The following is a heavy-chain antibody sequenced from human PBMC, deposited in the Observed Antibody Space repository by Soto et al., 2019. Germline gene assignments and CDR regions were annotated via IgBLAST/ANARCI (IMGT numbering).Heavy chain of an antibody. CDR1: GFSLSTSGVG. CDR3: AHRRSDASSGYFLFDWFDP. Sequence: QITLKESGPTLVKPTQTLTLTCTFSGFSLSTSGVGVGWIRQPPGKALEWLALIYWDDDKRYSPSLESRLTITKDTSKNQVVLTMTNMDPVDTATYYCAHRRSDASSGYFLFDWFDPWGQGTLVTVSS. V-gene: IGHV2-5*02. D-gene: IGHD3-22*01. CDR2: IYWDDDK. J-gene: IGHJ5*02.